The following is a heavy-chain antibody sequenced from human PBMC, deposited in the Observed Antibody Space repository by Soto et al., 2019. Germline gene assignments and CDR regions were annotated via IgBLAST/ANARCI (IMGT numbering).Heavy chain of an antibody. CDR3: ARAPRMAPFDI. CDR1: GFIFSPYG. J-gene: IGHJ3*02. CDR2: IRNDGSDK. Sequence: QVQLAESGGGVVQPGRSLRLSCAASGFIFSPYGIHWVRQAPGKGLEWVALIRNDGSDKFYAESVTGRFTISRDNSKNTVYLQMNSLRAEDTALYFCARAPRMAPFDIWGQGTMVTVSS. V-gene: IGHV3-33*01.